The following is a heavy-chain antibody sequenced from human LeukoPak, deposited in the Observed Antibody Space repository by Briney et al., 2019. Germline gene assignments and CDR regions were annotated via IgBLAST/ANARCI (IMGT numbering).Heavy chain of an antibody. CDR3: AIRRFHSSSWYGRHYFDY. D-gene: IGHD6-13*01. Sequence: SETLSLTCAVYGGSFSGYYWSWIRQPPGKGLEWIGEINHSGSTNYNPSLKSRVTISVDTSKNQFSLKLSSVTAADTAVYYCAIRRFHSSSWYGRHYFDYWGQGTLVTVSS. CDR1: GGSFSGYY. J-gene: IGHJ4*02. CDR2: INHSGST. V-gene: IGHV4-34*01.